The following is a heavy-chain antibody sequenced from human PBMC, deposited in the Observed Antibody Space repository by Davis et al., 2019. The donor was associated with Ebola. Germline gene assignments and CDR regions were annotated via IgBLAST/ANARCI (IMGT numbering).Heavy chain of an antibody. CDR1: GFTFSSYG. CDR3: AKDDFMVGAAFDI. Sequence: GGSLRLSCAASGFTFSSYGMHWVRPAPGKGLEWVAVISYDGSNKYYADSVKGRFTISRDNSKNTLYLQMNSLRAEDTAVYYCAKDDFMVGAAFDIWGQGTMVTVSS. V-gene: IGHV3-30*18. D-gene: IGHD2-15*01. J-gene: IGHJ3*02. CDR2: ISYDGSNK.